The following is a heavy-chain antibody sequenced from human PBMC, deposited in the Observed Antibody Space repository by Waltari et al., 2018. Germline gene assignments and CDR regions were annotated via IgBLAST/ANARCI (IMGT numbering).Heavy chain of an antibody. CDR1: GGSISSSSYY. D-gene: IGHD3-22*01. J-gene: IGHJ5*02. CDR3: ARQTDYYDSSGYSNWFDP. Sequence: QLQLQESGPGLVKPSETLSLTCTVSGGSISSSSYYWGWIRQPPGKGLEWIGSIYYSGSTYYNPSLKSRVTISVDTSKNQFSLKLSSVTAADTAVYYCARQTDYYDSSGYSNWFDPWGQGTLVTVSS. CDR2: IYYSGST. V-gene: IGHV4-39*01.